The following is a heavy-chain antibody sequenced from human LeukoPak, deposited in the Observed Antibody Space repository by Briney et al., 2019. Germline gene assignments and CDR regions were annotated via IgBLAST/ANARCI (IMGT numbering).Heavy chain of an antibody. CDR3: ARSPYGDSTPRFGY. D-gene: IGHD4-17*01. V-gene: IGHV1-18*01. CDR1: GYTFTSYG. J-gene: IGHJ4*02. CDR2: ISAYNGNT. Sequence: ASVKVSCKASGYTFTSYGISWVRQAPGQGLEWMGWISAYNGNTNYAQKLQGRVTMTTDTSTSTAYMSLRSLRSDDTALYYCARSPYGDSTPRFGYWGQGTLVTVSS.